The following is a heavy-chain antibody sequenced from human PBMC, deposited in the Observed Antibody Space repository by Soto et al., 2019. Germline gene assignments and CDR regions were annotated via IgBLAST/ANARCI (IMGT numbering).Heavy chain of an antibody. V-gene: IGHV4-59*01. CDR2: IYDSGSP. Sequence: LSLTCTISGGSISVYYWSWIRQPPGQALEWIGYIYDSGSPYYNPSLRSRVIISADTSKNQISLKLTSATAADTAVYYCARGVGSSPPRYWGRGTLVTVSS. J-gene: IGHJ4*02. CDR1: GGSISVYY. CDR3: ARGVGSSPPRY. D-gene: IGHD1-26*01.